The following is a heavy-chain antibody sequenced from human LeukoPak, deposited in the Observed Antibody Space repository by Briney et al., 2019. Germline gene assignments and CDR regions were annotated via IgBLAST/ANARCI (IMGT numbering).Heavy chain of an antibody. J-gene: IGHJ3*02. D-gene: IGHD1-1*01. CDR3: ARDPTTSQGSDAFDI. CDR2: IKPDGTEK. CDR1: GFTFSSYA. V-gene: IGHV3-7*01. Sequence: GGSLRLSCAASGFTFSSYAMSWVRQAPGKGLEWVANIKPDGTEKYYVDSVKGRFIISRDNAKNSLNLQMGSLRAEDTAVYYCARDPTTSQGSDAFDIWGQGTRVTVSS.